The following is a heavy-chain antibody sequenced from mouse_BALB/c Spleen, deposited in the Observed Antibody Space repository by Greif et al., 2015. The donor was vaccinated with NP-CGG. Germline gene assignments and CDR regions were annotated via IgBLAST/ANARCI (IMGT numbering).Heavy chain of an antibody. Sequence: QVQLQQSGAELVEPGASVKLSCKASGYTFTSYWMHWVKQRPGQGLEWIGEINPSNGRTNYNEKFKSKATLTVDKSSSTAYMQLSSLTSEDSAVYYCARYRYYAMDYWGQGTSVTVSS. CDR3: ARYRYYAMDY. CDR2: INPSNGRT. D-gene: IGHD2-14*01. CDR1: GYTFTSYW. V-gene: IGHV1S81*02. J-gene: IGHJ4*01.